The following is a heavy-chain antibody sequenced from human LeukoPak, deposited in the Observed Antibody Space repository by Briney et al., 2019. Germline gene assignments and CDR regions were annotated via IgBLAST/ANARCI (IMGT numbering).Heavy chain of an antibody. V-gene: IGHV4-39*01. J-gene: IGHJ4*02. CDR3: ARRLSTYSSSPYFDY. D-gene: IGHD6-6*01. CDR1: GGSIGSSSYY. Sequence: SETLSLTCTVSGGSIGSSSYYWGWIRQPPGKGLEWIGSIYYSGGTYYNPSLKSRVTISVDTSKNQFSLRLSSVTAADTAVYYCARRLSTYSSSPYFDYWGQGTLVTVSS. CDR2: IYYSGGT.